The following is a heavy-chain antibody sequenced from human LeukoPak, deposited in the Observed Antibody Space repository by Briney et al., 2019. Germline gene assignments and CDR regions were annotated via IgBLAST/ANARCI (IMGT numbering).Heavy chain of an antibody. CDR2: IYYSGST. Sequence: SETLSLTCTVSGGSISSYYWSWIRQPPGKGLEWIGYIYYSGSTNYNPSLKSRVTISVDTSKNQFSLKLSSVTAADTAVYYCAREVAVAGHQGPDWFDPWGQGTLVTVSS. D-gene: IGHD6-19*01. CDR3: AREVAVAGHQGPDWFDP. J-gene: IGHJ5*02. V-gene: IGHV4-59*01. CDR1: GGSISSYY.